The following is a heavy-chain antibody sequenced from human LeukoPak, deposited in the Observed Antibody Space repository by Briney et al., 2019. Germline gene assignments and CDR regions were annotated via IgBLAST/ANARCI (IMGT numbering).Heavy chain of an antibody. V-gene: IGHV3-9*01. D-gene: IGHD3/OR15-3a*01. CDR1: GFTFDDYA. CDR2: ISWNSDTR. Sequence: GGSLRLSCAVSGFTFDDYAMHWVRQVPGKGLEWVAGISWNSDTRGYVDSVKGRFTISRDNSKNTLHLLMNNLRVEDTAIYHCAKIPQVGTVTVPNFDHWGHGTLVTVS. CDR3: AKIPQVGTVTVPNFDH. J-gene: IGHJ4*01.